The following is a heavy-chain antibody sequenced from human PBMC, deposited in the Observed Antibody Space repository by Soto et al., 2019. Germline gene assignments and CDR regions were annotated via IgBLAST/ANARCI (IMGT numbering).Heavy chain of an antibody. CDR2: FRTGADDGTT. CDR1: RFTFSSYS. V-gene: IGHV3-23*01. CDR3: AKKVNSGPGSQYFDY. J-gene: IGHJ4*02. D-gene: IGHD3-10*01. Sequence: GGSLRLSCAASRFTFSSYSMCWVRQAPGKGLEWVSGFRTGADDGTTYYADSVKGRFTISRDISKNTPFLQMNSLRAEDTAIYYCAKKVNSGPGSQYFDYWGQGTLVTVSS.